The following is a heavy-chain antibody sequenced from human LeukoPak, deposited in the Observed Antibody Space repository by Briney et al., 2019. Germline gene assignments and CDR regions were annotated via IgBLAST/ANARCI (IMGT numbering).Heavy chain of an antibody. J-gene: IGHJ5*02. CDR1: GYNFKDNY. Sequence: ASVKVSCQASGYNFKDNYIFWVRQAPGQGLEWVGRINPNSGSTDQAQKFEGRVTLTRDTSVNTVYMELSDLRSDDTAVYYCTRGASYYASGTFYPWGQGTLVTVSS. D-gene: IGHD3-10*01. V-gene: IGHV1-2*06. CDR2: INPNSGST. CDR3: TRGASYYASGTFYP.